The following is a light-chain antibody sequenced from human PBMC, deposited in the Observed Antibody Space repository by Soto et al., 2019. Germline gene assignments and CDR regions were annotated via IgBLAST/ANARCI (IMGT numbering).Light chain of an antibody. Sequence: QSALTQPASVSGSPGQSITISCTGTSSDVGSYNLVSWYQQHPGKAPKLMIYEGSKRPSGVSNRFSGSKSGNTASLTISGLQAEDEADYYCLVYGRGGTLMFGGGTKLTVL. CDR3: LVYGRGGTLM. CDR2: EGS. V-gene: IGLV2-14*02. CDR1: SSDVGSYNL. J-gene: IGLJ3*02.